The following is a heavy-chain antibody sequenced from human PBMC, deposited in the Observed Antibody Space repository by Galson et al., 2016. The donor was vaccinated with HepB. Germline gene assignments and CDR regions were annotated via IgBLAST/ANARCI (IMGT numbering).Heavy chain of an antibody. D-gene: IGHD3-16*02. CDR3: AKDGLDIGDYVWGSYRPYYYGMDV. V-gene: IGHV3-30*18. J-gene: IGHJ6*02. CDR2: ISYDGSNK. CDR1: GFTFSSYG. Sequence: SLRLSCAASGFTFSSYGMHWVRQAPGKGLEWVAVISYDGSNKYYADSVKGRFTISRDNSKNTLYLQMDSLRAEDKAVYYCAKDGLDIGDYVWGSYRPYYYGMDVWGQGTTVTVSS.